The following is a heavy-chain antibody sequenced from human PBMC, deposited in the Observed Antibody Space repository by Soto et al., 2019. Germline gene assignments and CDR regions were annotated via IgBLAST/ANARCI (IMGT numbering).Heavy chain of an antibody. CDR1: GFSFSGYT. V-gene: IGHV3-23*01. J-gene: IGHJ4*02. Sequence: EVQLLESGGHLIQPGESLRLSCAASGFSFSGYTMNWVRQAQGKELEWISGINGGGGTTYYADSVKGRFTISRDDSKNILYLQMNSPRAEDTAIYYCAEDRHPDGIWTFDYWGRGTLVTVSS. CDR3: AEDRHPDGIWTFDY. D-gene: IGHD3-9*01. CDR2: INGGGGTT.